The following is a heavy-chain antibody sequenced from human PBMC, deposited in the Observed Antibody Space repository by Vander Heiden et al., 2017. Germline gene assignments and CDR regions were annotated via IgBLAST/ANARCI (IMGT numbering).Heavy chain of an antibody. Sequence: EEQLVESGGGLVQPGGSLRLSCAAFGFNVSRYWMQWVRQAPGKGLVWVSRINTDGSSTTYADSVKGRFTISRDNAKNTLYLQMNSLRAEDSAVYYCAGYCGGGVCYPAHWGQGTLVTVSS. J-gene: IGHJ4*02. CDR3: AGYCGGGVCYPAH. D-gene: IGHD2-15*01. CDR2: INTDGSST. CDR1: GFNVSRYW. V-gene: IGHV3-74*01.